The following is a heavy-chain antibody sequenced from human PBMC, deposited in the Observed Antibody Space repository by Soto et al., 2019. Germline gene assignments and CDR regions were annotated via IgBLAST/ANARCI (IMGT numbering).Heavy chain of an antibody. D-gene: IGHD3-9*01. V-gene: IGHV1-69*01. CDR3: ARVGEDDIFTEAYYYYYYGMDV. CDR1: GGTFSSYA. Sequence: QVQLVQSGAEVKKPGSSVKVSCKASGGTFSSYAISWVRQAPGQGLEWMGGIIPIFGTANYAQKFQGRVTITADESTSTAYMELSSLRSEDTAVYYCARVGEDDIFTEAYYYYYYGMDVWGQGTTVTVSS. CDR2: IIPIFGTA. J-gene: IGHJ6*02.